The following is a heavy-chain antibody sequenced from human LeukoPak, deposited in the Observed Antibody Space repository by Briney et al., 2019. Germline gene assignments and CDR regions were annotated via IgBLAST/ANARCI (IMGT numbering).Heavy chain of an antibody. Sequence: SETLSLTCTVSGGSISSGDYYWSWIRQPPGKGLEWIGEINHSRSTNYNPSLKSRVTISVDTSRNQFSLKLSSVTAADTAVYYCASSYGSGSYRQNNWFDPWGQGTLVTVSS. CDR3: ASSYGSGSYRQNNWFDP. D-gene: IGHD3-10*01. J-gene: IGHJ5*02. CDR1: GGSISSGDYY. CDR2: INHSRST. V-gene: IGHV4-39*07.